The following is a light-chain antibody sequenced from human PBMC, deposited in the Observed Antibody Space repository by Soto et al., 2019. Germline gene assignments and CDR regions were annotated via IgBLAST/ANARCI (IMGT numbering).Light chain of an antibody. CDR2: GAS. CDR3: QQYDDSIT. CDR1: QSVSSNY. V-gene: IGKV3-20*01. Sequence: EIVLTQSPDILSLSPGESATLSCRASQSVSSNYLAWYQQKPGQAPRLLIYGASNRATGIPDRFSGSVSGTDFTLTITRLEPEDFAVFYCQQYDDSITFGQGTRLEIE. J-gene: IGKJ5*01.